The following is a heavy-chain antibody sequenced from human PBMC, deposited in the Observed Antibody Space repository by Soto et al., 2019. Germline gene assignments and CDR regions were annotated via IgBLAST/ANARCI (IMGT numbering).Heavy chain of an antibody. CDR2: ISSSSSYI. CDR1: GFTFSSYS. CDR3: ASEGYYGEYYCDGMDV. J-gene: IGHJ6*02. V-gene: IGHV3-21*04. Sequence: PGGSLTLSCAASGFTFSSYSMNWVRQAPGKGLEWVSSISSSSSYIYYADSVKGRFTISRHNSKNTLYLQMNSLRAEDTAVYYCASEGYYGEYYCDGMDVWAQGTTVTVSS. D-gene: IGHD4-17*01.